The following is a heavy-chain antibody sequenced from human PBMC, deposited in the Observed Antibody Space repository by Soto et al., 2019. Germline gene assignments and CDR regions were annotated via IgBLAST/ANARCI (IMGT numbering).Heavy chain of an antibody. Sequence: ASVKVSCKASGYTFTSYDINWVRQATGQGLEWMGWMNPDSGNTGYAQKFQGRVTMTRNTSISTAYMELSSLRSEDTAVYYCARGSGYCSSTSCYAITAAAGYWGQGTLVTVSS. CDR2: MNPDSGNT. D-gene: IGHD2-2*01. CDR1: GYTFTSYD. J-gene: IGHJ4*02. CDR3: ARGSGYCSSTSCYAITAAAGY. V-gene: IGHV1-8*01.